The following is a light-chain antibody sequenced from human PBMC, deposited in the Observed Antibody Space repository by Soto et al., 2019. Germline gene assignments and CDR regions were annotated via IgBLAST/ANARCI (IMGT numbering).Light chain of an antibody. CDR2: DGS. CDR3: LQYSSFWT. V-gene: IGKV1-5*01. J-gene: IGKJ1*01. CDR1: QSISAW. Sequence: DIQMTHSPATLSPSVWDRVTITLRASQSISAWLAWYQQKPGKAPNLLIYDGSSLKSGVPSRFSGSGSGTEFTLIISSLQPDDFATYYCLQYSSFWTFGPGTKVDIK.